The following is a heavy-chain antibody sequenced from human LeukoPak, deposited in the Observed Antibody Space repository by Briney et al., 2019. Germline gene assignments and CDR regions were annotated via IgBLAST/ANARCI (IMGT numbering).Heavy chain of an antibody. Sequence: ASVTVSCKASGYTFNNHDINWVRQAPGQGLEWLGRMNPNSGNAGYAQKLQGRVTMTWDSSTNTAYLEVTALRSDDTAVYYCAKSSGDYFFDYWGQGTLVTVSS. CDR2: MNPNSGNA. V-gene: IGHV1-8*01. CDR3: AKSSGDYFFDY. J-gene: IGHJ4*02. CDR1: GYTFNNHD. D-gene: IGHD3-22*01.